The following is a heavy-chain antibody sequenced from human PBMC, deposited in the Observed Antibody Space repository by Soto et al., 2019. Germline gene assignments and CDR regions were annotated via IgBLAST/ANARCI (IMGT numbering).Heavy chain of an antibody. CDR3: ARALDPQARWFDP. CDR1: GGSFSGYY. V-gene: IGHV4-34*01. CDR2: INHSGST. J-gene: IGHJ5*02. Sequence: SETLSLTCAVYGGSFSGYYWSWIRQPPGKGLEWIGEINHSGSTNYNPSLKSRVTISVDTSKNQFSLKLSSVTAADTAVYYCARALDPQARWFDPWGQGTLVTVSS.